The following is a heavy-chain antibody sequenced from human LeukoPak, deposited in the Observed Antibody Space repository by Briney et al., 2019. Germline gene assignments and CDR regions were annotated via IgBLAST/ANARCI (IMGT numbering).Heavy chain of an antibody. V-gene: IGHV4-4*09. CDR1: GGSISSYY. J-gene: IGHJ5*02. D-gene: IGHD6-13*01. CDR3: ARRSSSWYFRAWWFDP. Sequence: SETLSLTCTVSGGSISSYYWSWIRQPPGKGLEWIGYIYTSGSTNYNPSLKSRVTISVDTSKNQSSLKLSSVTAADTAVYYCARRSSSWYFRAWWFDPWGQGTLVTVSS. CDR2: IYTSGST.